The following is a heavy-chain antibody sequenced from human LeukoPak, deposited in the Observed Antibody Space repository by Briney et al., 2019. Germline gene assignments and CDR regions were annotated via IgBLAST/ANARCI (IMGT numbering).Heavy chain of an antibody. CDR1: GFTFSSDS. CDR3: AGGERGLELLNDY. CDR2: ISISSRYI. D-gene: IGHD1-26*01. V-gene: IGHV3-21*01. J-gene: IGHJ4*02. Sequence: GPLTLSCASSGFTFSSDSMNWVRRAPGRGLEWGSSISISSRYIYYADSVKRRVTISKDTAKNPLYLKMNCVSAADTAVYYCAGGERGLELLNDYWGQGTLVTVSS.